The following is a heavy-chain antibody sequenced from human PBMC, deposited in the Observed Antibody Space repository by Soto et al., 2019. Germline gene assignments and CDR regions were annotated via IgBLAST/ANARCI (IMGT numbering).Heavy chain of an antibody. J-gene: IGHJ4*02. CDR2: INAGNGNT. Sequence: ASVKVSCKASGYTFTSYAIHWVRQAPGQRLEWMGWINAGNGNTKYSQKFQGRVIITRDTSAGTAYMELRSLRSEDTAVYYCANPIVAFYWAQGTLVTVSS. D-gene: IGHD5-12*01. V-gene: IGHV1-3*01. CDR3: ANPIVAFY. CDR1: GYTFTSYA.